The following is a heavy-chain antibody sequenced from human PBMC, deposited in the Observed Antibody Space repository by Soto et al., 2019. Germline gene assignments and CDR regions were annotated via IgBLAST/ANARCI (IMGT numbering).Heavy chain of an antibody. Sequence: WASVKVSCKASGYTFTGYYMHWVRQAPGQGLEWMGWINPNSGGTNYAQKFQGWVTMTRDTSISTAYMELSRLRSDDTAVYYCARDKVDTDYYYYYGMDVWGQGTTVTVSS. CDR3: ARDKVDTDYYYYYGMDV. D-gene: IGHD5-18*01. CDR2: INPNSGGT. CDR1: GYTFTGYY. J-gene: IGHJ6*02. V-gene: IGHV1-2*04.